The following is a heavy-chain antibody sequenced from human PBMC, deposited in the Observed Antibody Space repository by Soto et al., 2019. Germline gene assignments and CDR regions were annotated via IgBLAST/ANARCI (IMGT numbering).Heavy chain of an antibody. CDR1: GYTFTSYG. CDR2: ISAYNGNT. CDR3: ARIRPYSSGWPPGRWFDP. J-gene: IGHJ5*02. V-gene: IGHV1-18*01. D-gene: IGHD6-19*01. Sequence: VASVKVSCKASGYTFTSYGISWVRQAPGQGLEWMGWISAYNGNTNYAQKLQGRVTMTTDTSTSTAYMELRSLRSDDTAVYYCARIRPYSSGWPPGRWFDPWGQGTLVTVSS.